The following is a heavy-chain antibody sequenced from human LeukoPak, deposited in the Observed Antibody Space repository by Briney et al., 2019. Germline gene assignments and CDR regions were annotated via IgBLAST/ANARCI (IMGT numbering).Heavy chain of an antibody. CDR1: GGSISSYY. J-gene: IGHJ6*03. V-gene: IGHV4-4*07. CDR3: ARVLPHSSGWYDYYYMDV. Sequence: SETLSLTCTVSGGSISSYYWSWIRQPAGKGLEWIGRIYTSGSTNYNPSLKSRVTMSVETSKNQFSLKLSSVTAADTAVYYCARVLPHSSGWYDYYYMDVWGKGTTVTVSS. CDR2: IYTSGST. D-gene: IGHD6-19*01.